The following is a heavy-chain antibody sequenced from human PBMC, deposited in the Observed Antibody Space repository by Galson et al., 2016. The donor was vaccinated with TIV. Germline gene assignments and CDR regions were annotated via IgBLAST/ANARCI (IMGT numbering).Heavy chain of an antibody. D-gene: IGHD3-22*01. CDR1: GDSIINGTYY. Sequence: LSLTCTVSGDSIINGTYYWNWIRQASGKGLEWIGRTYSSGSTKYNPSLNSRVTISMDTSKNQFSLKLSSVTAADTAVYYCSKYDRSSFWFDPWGQGTPVTVTS. CDR3: SKYDRSSFWFDP. CDR2: TYSSGST. V-gene: IGHV4-61*02. J-gene: IGHJ5*02.